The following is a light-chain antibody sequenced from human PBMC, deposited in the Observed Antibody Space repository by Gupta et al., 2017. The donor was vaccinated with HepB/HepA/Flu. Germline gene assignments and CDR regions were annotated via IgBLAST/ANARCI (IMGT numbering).Light chain of an antibody. J-gene: IGKJ2*01. CDR2: KAS. V-gene: IGKV1-5*03. Sequence: DIQMTQSPSTLSASVGDRVTITCRASQSMSSWLAWYQQKPGKAPKLLIYKASSLESGGPSRFSGSGSGTEFTLTISSLQPDDFATYYCQQYKSYRYTFGQGTKLEIK. CDR3: QQYKSYRYT. CDR1: QSMSSW.